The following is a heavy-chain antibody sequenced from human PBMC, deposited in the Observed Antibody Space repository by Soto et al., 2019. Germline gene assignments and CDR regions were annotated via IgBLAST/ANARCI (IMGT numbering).Heavy chain of an antibody. CDR1: GGTFSSYT. J-gene: IGHJ4*02. CDR2: IIPILGIA. V-gene: IGHV1-69*08. D-gene: IGHD3-9*01. Sequence: QVQLVQSGAEVKKPGSSVKVSCKASGGTFSSYTISWVRQAPGQGLEWMGRIIPILGIANYAQKFQGRVTITADKSTSTAYMELSSLRSEDTDVYYCAREYIFPRGRFDYWGQGTLVTVSS. CDR3: AREYIFPRGRFDY.